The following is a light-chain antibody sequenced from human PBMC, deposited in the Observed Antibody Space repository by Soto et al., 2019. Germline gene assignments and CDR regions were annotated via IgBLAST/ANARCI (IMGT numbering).Light chain of an antibody. CDR2: GAS. CDR1: QSVSSN. CDR3: QQYNNWPPLT. Sequence: EIVMTQSPATLSVSPWERATLSCRASQSVSSNLAWYQQKAGQAPRLLVYGASTRATDIPARFSGSGSGTEFTLTISSLQSEDFAVYYCQQYNNWPPLTFGGGTKVDI. V-gene: IGKV3D-15*01. J-gene: IGKJ4*01.